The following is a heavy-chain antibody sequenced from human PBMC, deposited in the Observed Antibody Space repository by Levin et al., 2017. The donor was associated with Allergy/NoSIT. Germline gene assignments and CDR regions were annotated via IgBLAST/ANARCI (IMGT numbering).Heavy chain of an antibody. CDR3: ANTLPSGVRGVIIAQGY. CDR1: GFTFSSYA. Sequence: GGSLRLSCAASGFTFSSYAMSWVRQAPGKGLEWVSAISGSGGSTYYADSVKGRFTISRDTSKNTLYLQMNSLRAEDTAVYYCANTLPSGVRGVIIAQGYWGQGTLVTVSS. D-gene: IGHD3-10*01. CDR2: ISGSGGST. V-gene: IGHV3-23*01. J-gene: IGHJ4*02.